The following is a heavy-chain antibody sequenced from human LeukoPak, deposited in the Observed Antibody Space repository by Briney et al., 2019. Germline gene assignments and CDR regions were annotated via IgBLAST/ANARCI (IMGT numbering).Heavy chain of an antibody. CDR3: PRAHTLDRTTQYYFDY. Sequence: GESLKISCQASGYSFTSYWIGWVRQLGGKGVEWMGIIYLGDSDIKDNPSLEGQVIISANRSISTAYLQWRSLKAADTAIYYCPRAHTLDRTTQYYFDYLGQGTLVTVSS. J-gene: IGHJ4*02. V-gene: IGHV5-51*01. CDR2: IYLGDSDI. CDR1: GYSFTSYW. D-gene: IGHD1-14*01.